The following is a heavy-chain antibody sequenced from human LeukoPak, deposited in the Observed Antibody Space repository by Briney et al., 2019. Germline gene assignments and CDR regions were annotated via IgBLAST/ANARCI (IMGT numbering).Heavy chain of an antibody. D-gene: IGHD5-24*01. Sequence: SETLSLTCTVSGGSISTSSYYWGWVRQPPGKGLEWIGYIYYSGSTNYNPSLKSRVIISVDTSKNQFSLKLSSVTAADTAVYYCAREVAIIRAFDIWGQGTMVTVSS. CDR3: AREVAIIRAFDI. J-gene: IGHJ3*02. CDR1: GGSISTSSYY. CDR2: IYYSGST. V-gene: IGHV4-61*01.